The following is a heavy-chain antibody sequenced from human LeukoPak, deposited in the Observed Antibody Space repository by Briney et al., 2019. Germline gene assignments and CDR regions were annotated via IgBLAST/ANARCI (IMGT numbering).Heavy chain of an antibody. Sequence: GGSLRLSCAASGFTFSSYAMSWVRQAPGKGLEWVSAISGSGGSTYYADSVKGRFTISRDNSKNTLYLQMNSLRAEDTAVYYCAKDYGRFGDLLRDYFDYWGQGTLVTVSS. D-gene: IGHD3-10*01. CDR3: AKDYGRFGDLLRDYFDY. CDR1: GFTFSSYA. J-gene: IGHJ4*02. V-gene: IGHV3-23*01. CDR2: ISGSGGST.